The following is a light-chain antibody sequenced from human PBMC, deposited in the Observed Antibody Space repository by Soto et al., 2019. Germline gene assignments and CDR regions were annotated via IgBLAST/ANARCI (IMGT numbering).Light chain of an antibody. J-gene: IGLJ2*01. CDR1: RSDVGAYNF. CDR3: NSYTTSNTVV. Sequence: QSVLTQPASLSGSPGQSITISCTGTRSDVGAYNFVSWYQHHPGKAPKLLIYEVTNRPSGISNRFSGSKSRNTASLTISGLQADDEADYYCNSYTTSNTVVFGGGTKLTVL. V-gene: IGLV2-14*01. CDR2: EVT.